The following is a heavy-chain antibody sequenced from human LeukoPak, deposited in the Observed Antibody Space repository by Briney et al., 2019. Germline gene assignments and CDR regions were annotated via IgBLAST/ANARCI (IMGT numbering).Heavy chain of an antibody. CDR2: INPNSGGT. CDR3: ARGDIVVVVAATQGDY. J-gene: IGHJ4*02. D-gene: IGHD2-15*01. Sequence: ASVKVSCKASGYTFTGYYMHWVRHAPGQGLEWMGWINPNSGGTNCAQKFQGRVTMTRDTSISTAHMELRRLRSDDTAVYYCARGDIVVVVAATQGDYWGQGTLVTVSS. CDR1: GYTFTGYY. V-gene: IGHV1-2*02.